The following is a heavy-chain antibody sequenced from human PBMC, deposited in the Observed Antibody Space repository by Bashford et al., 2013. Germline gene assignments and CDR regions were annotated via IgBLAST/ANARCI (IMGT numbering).Heavy chain of an antibody. J-gene: IGHJ4*02. Sequence: VRQXPGRAGWVSSISSTSTYIYYADSVKGRFTISRDNAKNSLYLQMNSLRVEDTAVYYCARHVSGYCSGGSCLSQAYYFDYWGQGTLVTVSS. CDR3: ARHVSGYCSGGSCLSQAYYFDY. V-gene: IGHV3-21*01. CDR2: ISSTSTYI. D-gene: IGHD2-15*01.